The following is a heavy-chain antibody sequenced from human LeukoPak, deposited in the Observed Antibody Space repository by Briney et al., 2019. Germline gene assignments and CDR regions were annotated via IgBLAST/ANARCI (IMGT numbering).Heavy chain of an antibody. CDR2: IYTSGST. CDR3: ARDNYDFCSGNLLDYFDY. J-gene: IGHJ4*02. D-gene: IGHD3-3*01. Sequence: PSETLSLTCTVSGGSISSYYWRCIRQPAGEGLEWIGRIYTSGSTNYNPSLKSRVTLSVDTYNHQFHLKLSSVTAADTAVYYCARDNYDFCSGNLLDYFDYWGQGTLVTVSS. V-gene: IGHV4-4*07. CDR1: GGSISSYY.